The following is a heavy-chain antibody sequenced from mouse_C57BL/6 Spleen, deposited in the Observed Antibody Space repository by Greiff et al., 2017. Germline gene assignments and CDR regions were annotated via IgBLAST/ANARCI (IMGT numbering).Heavy chain of an antibody. CDR3: AREDWDSRYFDV. CDR2: IYPRSGNT. V-gene: IGHV1-81*01. J-gene: IGHJ1*03. CDR1: GYTFTSYG. Sequence: VQLQQSGAELARPGASVKLSCKASGYTFTSYGISWVKQRTGQGLEWIGEIYPRSGNTYYNEKFKGKATLTADKSSSTAYMELRSLTSEDSAVYFCAREDWDSRYFDVWGTGTTVTVSS. D-gene: IGHD3-3*01.